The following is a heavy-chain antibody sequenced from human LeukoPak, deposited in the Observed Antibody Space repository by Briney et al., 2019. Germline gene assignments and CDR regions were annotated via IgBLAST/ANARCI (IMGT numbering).Heavy chain of an antibody. D-gene: IGHD3-3*01. CDR2: ISGSGADT. V-gene: IGHV3-23*01. CDR1: GFTFSRYA. Sequence: GGSLRLSCAASGFTFSRYAMSWVRQAPGKGLEWVSAISGSGADTNYADSVKGRFTISRDNSKNTLYLQMNSLTAEDTAVYYCARDRRFLEWLSSDFDYWGQGTLATVSS. J-gene: IGHJ4*02. CDR3: ARDRRFLEWLSSDFDY.